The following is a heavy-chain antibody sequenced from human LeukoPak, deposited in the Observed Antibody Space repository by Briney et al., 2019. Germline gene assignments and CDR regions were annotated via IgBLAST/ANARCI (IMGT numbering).Heavy chain of an antibody. CDR3: AKDLPNPGTSRHFQY. V-gene: IGHV3-48*01. D-gene: IGHD2-8*01. CDR1: GFTFSSYS. J-gene: IGHJ1*01. Sequence: PGGSLRLSCAASGFTFSSYSMNWVRQAPGKGLEWVSYISSSSSTIYYADSVKGRFTISRDNSKNTLYLQMNSLRAEDTAVYYCAKDLPNPGTSRHFQYWGQGTLVTVSS. CDR2: ISSSSSTI.